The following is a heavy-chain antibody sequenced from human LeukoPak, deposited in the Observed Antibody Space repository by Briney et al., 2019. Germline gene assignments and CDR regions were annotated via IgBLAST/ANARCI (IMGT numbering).Heavy chain of an antibody. CDR1: GFTFSNYW. CDR3: VKGGGTVVDY. V-gene: IGHV3-74*01. Sequence: PGGSLRLSCAASGFTFSNYWMHWVRQAPGKGLVWVSRINSDGSSTTYADSVKGRFTVSRDNAKNTPYLQMNSLRAEDTAVYYCVKGGGTVVDYWGQGALVTVSS. D-gene: IGHD3-16*01. CDR2: INSDGSST. J-gene: IGHJ4*02.